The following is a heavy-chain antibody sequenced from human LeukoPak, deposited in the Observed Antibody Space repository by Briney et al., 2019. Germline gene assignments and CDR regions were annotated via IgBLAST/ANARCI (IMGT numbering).Heavy chain of an antibody. J-gene: IGHJ4*01. CDR3: ARLWGTAKPPDY. D-gene: IGHD3-10*01. CDR1: GGAFSGYY. V-gene: IGHV4-34*01. Sequence: NPSETLSLTCAVYGGAFSGYYWSWIRQPPGKGLEWIGEINHSGNTYYNPSLKSRVTMSVDTSKNQLSLKLSSVTAADTAVFYCARLWGTAKPPDYWGQGTLVTVSS. CDR2: INHSGNT.